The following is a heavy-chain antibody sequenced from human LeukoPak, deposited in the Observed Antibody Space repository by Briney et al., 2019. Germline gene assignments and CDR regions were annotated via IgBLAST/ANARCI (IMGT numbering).Heavy chain of an antibody. CDR1: GGSISSGSYY. J-gene: IGHJ4*02. CDR2: IYTSGST. CDR3: ARAYSDTTFDY. D-gene: IGHD1-1*01. Sequence: SQTLSLTCTVSGGSISSGSYYWSWIRQTAGTGLEWIGRIYTSGSTNYNPSLKSRVTISVDTSKNQFSLKLSSVTAADTAVYYCARAYSDTTFDYWGQGTLVTVSS. V-gene: IGHV4-61*02.